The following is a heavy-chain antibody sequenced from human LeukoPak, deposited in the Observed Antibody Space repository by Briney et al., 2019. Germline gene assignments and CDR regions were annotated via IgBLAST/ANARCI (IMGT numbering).Heavy chain of an antibody. CDR2: IIPIFGTA. CDR1: GGTFSSYA. V-gene: IGHV1-69*13. Sequence: SVKVSCKASGGTFSSYAISWVRQAPGQGLEWMGGIIPIFGTANYAQKFQGRVTITADESTSTAYMELSSLRSEDTAVYYCARVGDYGDHEYFQHWGQGTLVTVSS. CDR3: ARVGDYGDHEYFQH. D-gene: IGHD4-17*01. J-gene: IGHJ1*01.